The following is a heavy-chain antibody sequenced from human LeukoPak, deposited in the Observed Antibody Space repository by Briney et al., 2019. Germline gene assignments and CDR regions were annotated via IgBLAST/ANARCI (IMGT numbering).Heavy chain of an antibody. Sequence: SVKVSCRASGGTFSSYAISWVRQAPGQGLEWMGRIIPILGIANYAQKFQGRVTITADKSTSTAYMELSSLRSEDTAVYYCARDLGKNDYWGQGTLVTVSS. D-gene: IGHD7-27*01. J-gene: IGHJ4*02. CDR1: GGTFSSYA. CDR2: IIPILGIA. V-gene: IGHV1-69*04. CDR3: ARDLGKNDY.